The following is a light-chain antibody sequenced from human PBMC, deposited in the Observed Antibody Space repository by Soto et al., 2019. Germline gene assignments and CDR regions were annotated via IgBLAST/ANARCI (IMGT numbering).Light chain of an antibody. CDR3: QQDNSDPWT. CDR1: QSISSW. Sequence: DIQMTQSPSTLSASVGDRVTITCRASQSISSWLAWYQQKPGKAPKLLIYKASSVESGVPSRFSGSGSATEFTLTISSLQPDDFATYYCQQDNSDPWTFGQGTKVEI. J-gene: IGKJ1*01. V-gene: IGKV1-5*03. CDR2: KAS.